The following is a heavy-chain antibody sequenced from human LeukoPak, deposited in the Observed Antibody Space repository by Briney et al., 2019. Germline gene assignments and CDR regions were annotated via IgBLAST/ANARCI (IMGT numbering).Heavy chain of an antibody. J-gene: IGHJ3*02. CDR1: GFTFSNYA. V-gene: IGHV3-23*01. CDR2: ISGSGGST. Sequence: GGSLRLSCAASGFTFSNYAMSWVRQAPGKGLEWVSAISGSGGSTDYADSVKGRFTISRDNSKNTLYLQMNSLRAEDTAVYYCAKSSLIRGVTLDAFDIWGQGTMVTVSS. CDR3: AKSSLIRGVTLDAFDI. D-gene: IGHD3-10*01.